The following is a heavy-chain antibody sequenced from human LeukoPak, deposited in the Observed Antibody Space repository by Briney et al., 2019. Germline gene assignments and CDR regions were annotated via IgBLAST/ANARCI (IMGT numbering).Heavy chain of an antibody. D-gene: IGHD6-19*01. J-gene: IGHJ3*02. CDR1: GFTFSSYA. CDR2: ISSNGGST. CDR3: VKDSSSGWYGTFDI. Sequence: GGSLRLSCAASGFTFSSYALHWVRQAPGKGLEYVSAISSNGGSTYYADSVKGRLTISRDNSKNTLYLQMSSLRAEDTAVYYCVKDSSSGWYGTFDIWGQGTMVTVSS. V-gene: IGHV3-64D*06.